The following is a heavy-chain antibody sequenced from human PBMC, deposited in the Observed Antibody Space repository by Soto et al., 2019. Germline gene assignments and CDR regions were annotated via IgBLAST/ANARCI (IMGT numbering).Heavy chain of an antibody. V-gene: IGHV3-33*01. CDR2: IWYDGSNK. CDR3: ARDHDILTGPRYWFDP. Sequence: GGSLRLSCAASGFTFSSYGMHWVRQAPGKGLEWVAVIWYDGSNKYYADSVKGRFTISRDNSKNTLYLQMNSLRAEDTAVYYCARDHDILTGPRYWFDPWGQGTLVTVSS. CDR1: GFTFSSYG. D-gene: IGHD3-9*01. J-gene: IGHJ5*02.